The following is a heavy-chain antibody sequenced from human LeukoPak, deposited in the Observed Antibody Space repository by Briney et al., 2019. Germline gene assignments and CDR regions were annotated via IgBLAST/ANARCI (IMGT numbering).Heavy chain of an antibody. CDR1: GFIFSDSW. Sequence: GGSLRLSCTVSGFIFSDSWMAWFRQAPGKGLEWVAIIEKNGSGKNYVDSVKGRFIISRDNAKNSLFLQMDSLKVEDTAIYYCTTDRWYSADHWGQGTLVTVSS. CDR3: TTDRWYSADH. V-gene: IGHV3-7*03. CDR2: IEKNGSGK. J-gene: IGHJ5*02. D-gene: IGHD2-15*01.